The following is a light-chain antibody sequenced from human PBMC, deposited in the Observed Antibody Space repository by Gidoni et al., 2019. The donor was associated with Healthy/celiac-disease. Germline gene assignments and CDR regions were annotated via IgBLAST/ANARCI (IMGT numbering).Light chain of an antibody. J-gene: IGKJ2*01. Sequence: GVMTQSPLSLPVTLGQPASISCRSSQSLVYSDGNTYLKWYQKRPGQSTRRLIDKVSNRDSVVSDRVSGSGSGTYFPLKISRVEDEDVGVYYCMLGTHWPYTFGQGTKLEIK. CDR3: MLGTHWPYT. CDR1: QSLVYSDGNTY. V-gene: IGKV2-30*01. CDR2: KVS.